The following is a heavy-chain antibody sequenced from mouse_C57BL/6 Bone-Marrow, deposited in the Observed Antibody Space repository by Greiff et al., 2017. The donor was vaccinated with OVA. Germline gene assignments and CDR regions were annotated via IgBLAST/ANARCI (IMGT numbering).Heavy chain of an antibody. CDR1: GYTFTSYW. D-gene: IGHD2-4*01. V-gene: IGHV1-55*01. CDR3: ARSGDYFYAMDY. J-gene: IGHJ4*01. CDR2: IYPGSGST. Sequence: QVQLQQPGAELVKPGASVKMSCKASGYTFTSYWITWVKQRPGQGLEWIGDIYPGSGSTNYNEKFKSNATLTVDTSSSTAYMQLSSLTSEDSAVYYCARSGDYFYAMDYWGQGTSGTVSS.